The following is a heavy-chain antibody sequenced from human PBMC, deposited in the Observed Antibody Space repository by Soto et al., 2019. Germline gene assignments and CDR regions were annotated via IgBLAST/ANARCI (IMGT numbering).Heavy chain of an antibody. V-gene: IGHV1-3*01. CDR2: INAVNGNT. J-gene: IGHJ6*03. CDR1: GYTFTDYT. D-gene: IGHD2-2*01. CDR3: ARDLGYCSSTSCYDYYYYYMDV. Sequence: QVQLVQAGAEVEKPGASGKVSCKASGYTFTDYTMHWVRQAPGQRLEWMGWINAVNGNTKYLQKFQGRVTITRDTTASTAYMELSSLRSEDTAVYYCARDLGYCSSTSCYDYYYYYMDVWGKGTTVTVSS.